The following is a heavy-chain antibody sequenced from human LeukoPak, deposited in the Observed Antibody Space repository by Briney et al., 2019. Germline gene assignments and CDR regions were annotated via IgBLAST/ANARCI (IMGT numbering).Heavy chain of an antibody. D-gene: IGHD1-7*01. CDR2: ISWNSGSI. J-gene: IGHJ4*02. V-gene: IGHV3-9*01. CDR1: GFTFDDYA. CDR3: ATAGNYRFDY. Sequence: GGSLRLSCAASGFTFDDYAMHWVRQAPGKGLEWVSGISWNSGSIGYADSVKGRFTISRDNAKNTLYLQMDSLRADDTAVYYCATAGNYRFDYWGQGTLVTVSS.